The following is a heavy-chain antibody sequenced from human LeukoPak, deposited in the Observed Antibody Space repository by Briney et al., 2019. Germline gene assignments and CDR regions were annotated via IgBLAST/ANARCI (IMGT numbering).Heavy chain of an antibody. CDR3: ARNNGMDV. V-gene: IGHV3-7*03. CDR2: VNRDGSEK. Sequence: GGSLRLSCAASGFTLSNHWMTWVRQVPGRGPEWVANVNRDGSEKYYLDSVKGRFTISKDNAKNSLYLQVNSLRAEDTALYHCARNNGMDVWGQGTTVIVSS. CDR1: GFTLSNHW. J-gene: IGHJ6*02.